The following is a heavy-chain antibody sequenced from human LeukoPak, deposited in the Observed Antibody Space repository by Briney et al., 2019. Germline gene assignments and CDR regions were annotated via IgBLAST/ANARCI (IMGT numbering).Heavy chain of an antibody. D-gene: IGHD4-17*01. CDR1: GFTFSSYW. CDR2: IKQDGREK. CDR3: AREYYGDYVPILDY. Sequence: GGSLRLSCAASGFTFSSYWMSWVRQAPGKGLEWVANIKQDGREKYYVDSVKGRFTISRDNAKNSLYLQMNSLRAEDTAVYYCAREYYGDYVPILDYWGQGTLVTVSS. J-gene: IGHJ4*02. V-gene: IGHV3-7*01.